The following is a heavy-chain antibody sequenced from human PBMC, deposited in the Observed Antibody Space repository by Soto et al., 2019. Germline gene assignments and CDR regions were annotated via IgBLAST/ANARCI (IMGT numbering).Heavy chain of an antibody. J-gene: IGHJ4*01. CDR3: ARPTVVGATVRYFFDY. Sequence: ASVKVSCKASGYTFTSYGISWVRQAPGQGLEWMGVINPGGGSTNYAQKFKGRLTLTRDTSTSTVYMELSSLRSEDTAVYYCARPTVVGATVRYFFDYWGQGTLVTVSS. CDR1: GYTFTSYG. V-gene: IGHV1-46*01. D-gene: IGHD1-26*01. CDR2: INPGGGST.